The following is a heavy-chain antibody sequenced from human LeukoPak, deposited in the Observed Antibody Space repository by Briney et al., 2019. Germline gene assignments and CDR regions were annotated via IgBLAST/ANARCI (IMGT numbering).Heavy chain of an antibody. CDR1: GGSVSGYY. CDR3: ARDREYSSSGLVWFDP. Sequence: PSETLFLTCTVSGGSVSGYYWSWIRQPPGKGLEWIGYIYYSGSTSYNPSLKSRVTISVDTSENQFSLKLTSVTAADTAVYYCARDREYSSSGLVWFDPWGHGILVTVSS. V-gene: IGHV4-59*02. D-gene: IGHD6-6*01. J-gene: IGHJ5*02. CDR2: IYYSGST.